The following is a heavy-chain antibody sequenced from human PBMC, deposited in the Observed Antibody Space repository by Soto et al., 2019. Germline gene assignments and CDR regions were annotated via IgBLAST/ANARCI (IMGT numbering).Heavy chain of an antibody. J-gene: IGHJ4*02. CDR1: GFTFSSSE. CDR3: ALSKWPVAVAY. D-gene: IGHD6-19*01. CDR2: ITSGGRNK. V-gene: IGHV3-48*03. Sequence: PGGSLRLSCEASGFTFSSSEMNWVRQAPGKGLEWVSFITSGGRNKYYTDSVKGRFTISRDNAKNSLYLQTNGLRAEDTAVYYCALSKWPVAVAYWGQGTLVTVSS.